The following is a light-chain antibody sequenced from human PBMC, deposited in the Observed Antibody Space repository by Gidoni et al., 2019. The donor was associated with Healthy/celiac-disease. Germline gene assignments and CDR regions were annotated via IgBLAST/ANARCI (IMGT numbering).Light chain of an antibody. CDR3: QQYGSSTWT. CDR1: QSVSSSY. V-gene: IGKV3-20*01. J-gene: IGKJ1*01. CDR2: GAS. Sequence: EIVLTQSPGTLSLSQGERATLSCRASQSVSSSYLAWYQQKPGQAPRLLIYGASSRATGIPDRFSGSGSGTDFTLTISRLEPEDFAVYYCQQYGSSTWTFXQXTKVXIK.